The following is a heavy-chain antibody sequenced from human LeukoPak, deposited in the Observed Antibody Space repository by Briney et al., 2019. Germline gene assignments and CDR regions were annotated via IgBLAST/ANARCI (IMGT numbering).Heavy chain of an antibody. CDR1: GLTFSIYW. V-gene: IGHV3-7*01. CDR2: IKQDGSEK. Sequence: GGSLRLSCAASGLTFSIYWMNWVRQAPGKGLEWVANIKQDGSEKYYVNSVKGRFTISRDNAKNSLYLQMNSLRAEDTAVYYCAREVYGDYDGNLDVWGQGTTVTVSS. J-gene: IGHJ6*02. CDR3: AREVYGDYDGNLDV. D-gene: IGHD4-17*01.